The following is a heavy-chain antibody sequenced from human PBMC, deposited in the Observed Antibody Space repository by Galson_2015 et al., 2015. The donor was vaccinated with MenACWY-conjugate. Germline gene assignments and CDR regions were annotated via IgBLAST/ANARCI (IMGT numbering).Heavy chain of an antibody. D-gene: IGHD6-19*01. J-gene: IGHJ4*02. CDR2: ISGSGGGT. CDR3: AEASSADPSGLHSWFLH. CDR1: GFTFSSSS. V-gene: IGHV3-23*01. Sequence: SLRLSCAASGFTFSSSSMNWVRQAPGKGLEWVSTISGSGGGTYYADSVKGRFTISRDNSENTLYLQMSSLRAEDTAVYYCAEASSADPSGLHSWFLHWGQGTLVTVSS.